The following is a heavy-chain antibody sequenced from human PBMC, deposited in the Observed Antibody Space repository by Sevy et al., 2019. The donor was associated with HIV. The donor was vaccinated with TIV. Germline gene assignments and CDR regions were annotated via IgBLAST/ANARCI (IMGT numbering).Heavy chain of an antibody. CDR3: ARRVAGEPYYYGMDV. D-gene: IGHD3-16*01. V-gene: IGHV4-59*01. J-gene: IGHJ6*02. CDR2: IYYSGST. CDR1: GGTINSYF. Sequence: SETLSLMCSVHGGTINSYFWNWIRQPPGKGLEWIGNIYYSGSTKYNPSLKSRVTMSVDPAKNQFSLRLTSVTAADTAVYYCARRVAGEPYYYGMDVWGQGTTVTVSS.